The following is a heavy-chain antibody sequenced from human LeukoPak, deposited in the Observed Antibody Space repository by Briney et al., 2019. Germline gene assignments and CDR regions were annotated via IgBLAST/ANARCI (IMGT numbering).Heavy chain of an antibody. CDR2: IKPDGSEK. J-gene: IGHJ4*02. D-gene: IGHD6-13*01. Sequence: PGGSLRLSCAASGLMFSRYWMTWVRQAPGRGPEWVANIKPDGSEKFYVDSVRGRFTTSRDNAKSSVYLEMNSLRADDTAMYYCARGGYSSSMFWIDWDQGTPVTVSS. V-gene: IGHV3-7*03. CDR1: GLMFSRYW. CDR3: ARGGYSSSMFWID.